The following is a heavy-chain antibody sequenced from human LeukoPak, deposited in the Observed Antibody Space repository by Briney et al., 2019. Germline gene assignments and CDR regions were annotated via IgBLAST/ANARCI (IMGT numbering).Heavy chain of an antibody. CDR2: INHSGST. CDR1: GGSFSGYY. J-gene: IGHJ4*02. Sequence: SETLSLTCAVYGGSFSGYYWSWIRQPPGKGLEWIGEINHSGSTNYNPSLKSRVTISVDTSKNRFSLKLSSVTAADTAVYYCSRYTTYYYGSGSYYRRYFDYWGQGTLVTVSS. V-gene: IGHV4-34*01. CDR3: SRYTTYYYGSGSYYRRYFDY. D-gene: IGHD3-10*01.